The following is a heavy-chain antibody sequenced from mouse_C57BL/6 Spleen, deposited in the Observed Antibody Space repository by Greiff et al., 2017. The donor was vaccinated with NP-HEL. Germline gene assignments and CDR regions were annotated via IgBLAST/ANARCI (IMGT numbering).Heavy chain of an antibody. V-gene: IGHV1-82*01. Sequence: VKLQESGPELVKPGASVKISCKASGYAFSSSWMNWVKQRPGKGLEWIGRIYPGDGDTNYNGKFKGKATLTADKSSSTAYMQLSSLTSEDSAVYFCARHDYFWYFDVWGTGTTVTVSS. J-gene: IGHJ1*03. CDR1: GYAFSSSW. CDR3: ARHDYFWYFDV. CDR2: IYPGDGDT. D-gene: IGHD2-4*01.